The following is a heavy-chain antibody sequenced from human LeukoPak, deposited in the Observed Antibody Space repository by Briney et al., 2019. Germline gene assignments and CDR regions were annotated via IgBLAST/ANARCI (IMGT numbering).Heavy chain of an antibody. CDR2: LSGSGGST. D-gene: IGHD6-19*01. J-gene: IGHJ4*02. CDR3: AKHPFRSGSTHYFDY. CDR1: GFTFSSYA. Sequence: GGSLRLSCAASGFTFSSYAMSWVRQAPGKGLEWVSALSGSGGSTYYADSVKGRFTISGDNSKNTLYLQMNSLRAEDTAVYYCAKHPFRSGSTHYFDYWGQGTLVTVSS. V-gene: IGHV3-23*01.